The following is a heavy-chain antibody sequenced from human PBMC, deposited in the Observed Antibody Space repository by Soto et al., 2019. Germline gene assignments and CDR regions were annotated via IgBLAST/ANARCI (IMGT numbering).Heavy chain of an antibody. J-gene: IGHJ6*02. D-gene: IGHD2-2*01. Sequence: QVQLVQSGAEVKKPGSSVKVSCKASGGTFSSYAISWVRQAPGQGLEWMVGIIPIFGTANYAQKFQGRVTITADESTSTAYMELNSLRSEDTAVYYWAGEGYCSSTSCYPGGMDVGGQGTTVTVSS. V-gene: IGHV1-69*01. CDR3: AGEGYCSSTSCYPGGMDV. CDR2: IIPIFGTA. CDR1: GGTFSSYA.